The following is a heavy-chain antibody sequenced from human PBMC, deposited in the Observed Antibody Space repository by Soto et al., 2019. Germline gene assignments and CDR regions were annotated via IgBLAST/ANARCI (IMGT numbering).Heavy chain of an antibody. J-gene: IGHJ4*02. Sequence: EVQLVESGGGLVQPGGSLRLSCAASGFTFSSYWMHWVRQAPGKGLVWVSRINSDGSSTSYADSVKGRFTISRDNAKNTLYMQMSRVRDEDTAVYNCARGPRDDNGIDYRGQGTLVTVSS. V-gene: IGHV3-74*01. CDR3: ARGPRDDNGIDY. CDR1: GFTFSSYW. D-gene: IGHD1-1*01. CDR2: INSDGSST.